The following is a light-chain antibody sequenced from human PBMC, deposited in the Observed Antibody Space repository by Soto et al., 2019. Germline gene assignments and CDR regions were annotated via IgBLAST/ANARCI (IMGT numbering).Light chain of an antibody. V-gene: IGKV3-11*01. CDR2: DAS. CDR1: QSVSSY. J-gene: IGKJ5*01. CDR3: QQRSNWHSIT. Sequence: EILFTQSPATLSLSPGERATLSCRASQSVSSYLAWYQQKPGQATRLIISDASNRANGIPVRFSGSGSGTDFTLTLSSLEAEDSAVYYCQQRSNWHSITFGQGTRLEIK.